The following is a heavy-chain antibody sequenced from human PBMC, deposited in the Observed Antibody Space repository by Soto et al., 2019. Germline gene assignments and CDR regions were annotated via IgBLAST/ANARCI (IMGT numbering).Heavy chain of an antibody. CDR2: IYYSGST. CDR3: ARGLMTTVTPIDY. Sequence: SETLSLTCTVSGGSISSYYWSWIRQPPGKGLEWIGYIYYSGSTNYNPSLKSRVTISVDTSKNQFSLKLSSVTAADTAVYYCARGLMTTVTPIDYWGQGTLVTVSS. J-gene: IGHJ4*02. V-gene: IGHV4-59*01. CDR1: GGSISSYY. D-gene: IGHD4-17*01.